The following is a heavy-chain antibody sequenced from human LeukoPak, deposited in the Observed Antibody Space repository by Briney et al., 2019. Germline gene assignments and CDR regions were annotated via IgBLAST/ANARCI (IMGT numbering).Heavy chain of an antibody. Sequence: SVKVSCKASGGTFSSYAISWVRQAPGQGLEWMGGILPIFGTANYAQKFQGRVRITTDASTSTAYMELSSLRSEDTAVYYCARIRYCSSTSCYTPYYYMDGWGKGTTVTVSS. CDR2: ILPIFGTA. D-gene: IGHD2-2*02. J-gene: IGHJ6*03. V-gene: IGHV1-69*05. CDR1: GGTFSSYA. CDR3: ARIRYCSSTSCYTPYYYMDG.